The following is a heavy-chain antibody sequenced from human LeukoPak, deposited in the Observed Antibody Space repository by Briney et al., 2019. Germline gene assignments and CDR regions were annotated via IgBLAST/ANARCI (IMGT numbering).Heavy chain of an antibody. J-gene: IGHJ5*02. Sequence: SETLSLTCTVSGVSISSYYWSWVRQPAGKGLEWIGRIYTSGSTNYNPSLKSRVTMSVNTSKNQFSLKLSSVTAADTAVYYCPSYRIAAAGTLIWVDHWGQGTLVTVSS. D-gene: IGHD6-13*01. CDR2: IYTSGST. CDR1: GVSISSYY. CDR3: PSYRIAAAGTLIWVDH. V-gene: IGHV4-4*07.